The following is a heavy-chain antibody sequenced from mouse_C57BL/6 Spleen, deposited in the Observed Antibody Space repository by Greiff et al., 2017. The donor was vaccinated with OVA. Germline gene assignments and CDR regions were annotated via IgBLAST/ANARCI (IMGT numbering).Heavy chain of an antibody. J-gene: IGHJ4*01. D-gene: IGHD1-1*01. CDR1: GFTFSSYT. Sequence: EVQLVESGGGLVKPGGSLKLSCAASGFTFSSYTMSWVRQTPEKRLEWVATISGGGGNTYYPDSVKGRFTISRDNAKNTLYLQMSSLRSEDTALYDCARYYGSSYDAMDYWGQGTSVTVSS. CDR2: ISGGGGNT. V-gene: IGHV5-9*01. CDR3: ARYYGSSYDAMDY.